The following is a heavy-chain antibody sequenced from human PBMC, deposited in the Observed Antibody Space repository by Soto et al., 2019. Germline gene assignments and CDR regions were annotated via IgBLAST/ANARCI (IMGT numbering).Heavy chain of an antibody. D-gene: IGHD3-22*01. CDR1: GGSFSGYY. V-gene: IGHV4-34*01. CDR2: INHSGST. CDR3: ARGMIADPGYYYYYMYV. J-gene: IGHJ6*03. Sequence: SETLSLTCAVYGGSFSGYYWSWIRQPPGKGLEWIGEINHSGSTNYNPSLKSRVTISVDTSKNQFSLKLSSVTAADTAVYYCARGMIADPGYYYYYMYVWGKRTTVTVSS.